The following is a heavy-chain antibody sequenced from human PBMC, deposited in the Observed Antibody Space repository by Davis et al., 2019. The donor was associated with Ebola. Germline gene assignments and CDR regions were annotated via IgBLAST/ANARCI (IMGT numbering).Heavy chain of an antibody. Sequence: ASVKVSCKASGYTFTGYYMHWVRQAPGQGLEWMGWINPNSGGTNYAQKFQGWVTMTRDTSISTAYMELSRLRSDDTAVYYCARDSVEQEYYYGMDVWGQGTTVTVSS. V-gene: IGHV1-2*04. J-gene: IGHJ6*02. D-gene: IGHD6-13*01. CDR1: GYTFTGYY. CDR2: INPNSGGT. CDR3: ARDSVEQEYYYGMDV.